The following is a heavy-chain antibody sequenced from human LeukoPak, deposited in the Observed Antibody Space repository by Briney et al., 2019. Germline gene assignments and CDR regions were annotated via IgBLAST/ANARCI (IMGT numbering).Heavy chain of an antibody. Sequence: GGSLRLSCAASGFTFSSYSMNWVRQAPGKGLEWVSYISSSGSTIYYAASVKGRFTISRDNAKNSLYLQMNSLRAEDTAVYYCARDLIGYGSPLDYWGQGTLVTVSS. CDR3: ARDLIGYGSPLDY. V-gene: IGHV3-48*04. J-gene: IGHJ4*02. CDR1: GFTFSSYS. CDR2: ISSSGSTI. D-gene: IGHD5-18*01.